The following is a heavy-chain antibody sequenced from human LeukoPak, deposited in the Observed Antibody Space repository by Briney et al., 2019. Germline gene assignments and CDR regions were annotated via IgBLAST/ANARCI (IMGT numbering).Heavy chain of an antibody. CDR1: GYSISSGYY. CDR3: ARGIGAFGY. V-gene: IGHV4-38-2*01. Sequence: ASETLSLTCAVSGYSISSGYYWGWIRQPPGKGLEWIGSIYHSGSTYYNPSLKSRVTISVDTSKNQFSLKLSSVTAADTAVYYCARGIGAFGYWGQGTLVTVSS. CDR2: IYHSGST. D-gene: IGHD2-21*01. J-gene: IGHJ4*02.